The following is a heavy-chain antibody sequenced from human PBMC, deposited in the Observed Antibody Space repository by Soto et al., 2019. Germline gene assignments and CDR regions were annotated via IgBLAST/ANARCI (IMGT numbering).Heavy chain of an antibody. D-gene: IGHD2-8*01. J-gene: IGHJ4*02. CDR1: GYTFTGYY. CDR3: ARGSRYLYDLTFDY. Sequence: GPSVKVSCKASGYTFTGYYMHWVRQAPGQGLEWMGWINPNSGGTNYAQKFQGWVTMTRDTSISTAYMELSRLRSDDTAVYYCARGSRYLYDLTFDYWGQGTLVTVSS. V-gene: IGHV1-2*04. CDR2: INPNSGGT.